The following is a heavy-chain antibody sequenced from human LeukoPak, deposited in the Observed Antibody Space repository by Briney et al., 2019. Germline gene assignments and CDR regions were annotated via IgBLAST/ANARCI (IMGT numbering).Heavy chain of an antibody. V-gene: IGHV4-30-2*01. Sequence: SQTLSLTCAVSGGSISSGGYSWSWIRQPPGKGLEWIGYIYHSGSTYYNPSPKSRVTISVDRSKNQFSLKLSSVTAADTAVYYCAGFGVTADYWGQGTLVTVSS. CDR3: AGFGVTADY. CDR1: GGSISSGGYS. J-gene: IGHJ4*02. CDR2: IYHSGST. D-gene: IGHD3-10*01.